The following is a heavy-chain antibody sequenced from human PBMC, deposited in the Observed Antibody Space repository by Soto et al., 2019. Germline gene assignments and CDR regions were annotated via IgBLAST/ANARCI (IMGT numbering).Heavy chain of an antibody. CDR1: GFTFSSYA. D-gene: IGHD3-22*01. J-gene: IGHJ4*01. CDR2: ISYDGSNK. Sequence: QVQLVESGGGVVQPGRSLRLSCAASGFTFSSYAMHWVRQAPGKGLEWVAVISYDGSNKYYADSVKGRFTISRDNSKNTLYLQMNSLRAEDTAVYYCARGRADSSASHDYWGHGTLVTVSS. CDR3: ARGRADSSASHDY. V-gene: IGHV3-30-3*01.